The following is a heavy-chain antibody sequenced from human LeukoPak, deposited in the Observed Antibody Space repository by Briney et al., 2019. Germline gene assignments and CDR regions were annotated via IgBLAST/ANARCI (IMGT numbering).Heavy chain of an antibody. Sequence: SETLSLTCTVSGGSISSYYWSWIRQPPGKGLEWIGYIYYSGSTNYNPSLKSRVTISVDTSKNQFSLKLSSVTAADTAVYYCARGVSRHDAFDIWGQGTMVTVSS. V-gene: IGHV4-59*01. CDR2: IYYSGST. CDR1: GGSISSYY. D-gene: IGHD5/OR15-5a*01. J-gene: IGHJ3*02. CDR3: ARGVSRHDAFDI.